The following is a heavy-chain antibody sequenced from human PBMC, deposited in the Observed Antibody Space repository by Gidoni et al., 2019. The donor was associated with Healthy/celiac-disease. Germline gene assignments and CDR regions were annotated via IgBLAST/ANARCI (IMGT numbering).Heavy chain of an antibody. CDR2: IYQSGST. V-gene: IGHV4-30-2*01. J-gene: IGHJ4*02. Sequence: QLQLQESGSGLVQPSQTLSLTCAVSGGPISSGVSSWRWTRQPPGKGLEWIGYIYQSGSTYDHPSLKSRVTISVDRSKNQCSLKLSSGTAADTAVYYCARGGSSPFDYWGQGTLVTVSS. D-gene: IGHD3-16*01. CDR1: GGPISSGVSS. CDR3: ARGGSSPFDY.